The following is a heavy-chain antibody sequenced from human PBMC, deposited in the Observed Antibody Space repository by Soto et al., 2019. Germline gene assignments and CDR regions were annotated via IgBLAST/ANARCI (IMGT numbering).Heavy chain of an antibody. D-gene: IGHD3-10*01. Sequence: QVQLVQSGAEVKKPGSSVKVSCKGSGGTFSSYTISWVRQAPGQGLEWMRRIIPILGIANHAQKFQGRVTITADKSTSTAYMELSSLSSEDTAVYYCARFRGSYGMDVWGQGTTVTVSS. CDR1: GGTFSSYT. V-gene: IGHV1-69*02. CDR2: IIPILGIA. J-gene: IGHJ6*02. CDR3: ARFRGSYGMDV.